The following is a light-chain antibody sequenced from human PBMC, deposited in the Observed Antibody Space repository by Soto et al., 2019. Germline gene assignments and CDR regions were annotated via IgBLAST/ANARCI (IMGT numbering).Light chain of an antibody. CDR2: GAS. CDR3: QQRSSWPPT. Sequence: EIVLTQSACTLSWSPGERATLSCGASQSVSSSYLAWYQQNPGQAPRLLIYGASSRATGIPDRFSGSGYGTDFNLTISRLETEDFAVYYCQQRSSWPPTFGQGTRLEIK. J-gene: IGKJ5*01. V-gene: IGKV3D-20*02. CDR1: QSVSSSY.